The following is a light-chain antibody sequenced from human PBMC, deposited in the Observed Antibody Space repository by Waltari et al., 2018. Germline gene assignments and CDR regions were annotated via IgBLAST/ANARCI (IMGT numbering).Light chain of an antibody. CDR3: QSFDSSLSASV. J-gene: IGLJ3*02. CDR2: GNT. CDR1: SSNFGAGYD. Sequence: QSVLTQPPSMSGAPGQKVTIPCTGGSSNFGAGYDVHWYQQFPGTAPKLPIFGNTNRPSGVPGRCSGSRSGTSASLAIAGLQSEDEAVYYCQSFDSSLSASVFGGGTKLTVL. V-gene: IGLV1-40*01.